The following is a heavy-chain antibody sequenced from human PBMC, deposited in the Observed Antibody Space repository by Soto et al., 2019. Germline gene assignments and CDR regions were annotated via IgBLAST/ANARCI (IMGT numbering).Heavy chain of an antibody. CDR1: GFTFSSYG. D-gene: IGHD3-10*01. CDR3: ARTRGFDGYYFDY. V-gene: IGHV3-33*01. CDR2: IWYDGSNK. J-gene: IGHJ4*02. Sequence: QVQLVESGGGVVQPGRSLRLSCAASGFTFSSYGMYWVRQAPGKGLEWVAVIWYDGSNKYYADSVKGRFTISRDNSKNTLYLQMNSLRAEDTAVYYCARTRGFDGYYFDYWGQGTLVTVSS.